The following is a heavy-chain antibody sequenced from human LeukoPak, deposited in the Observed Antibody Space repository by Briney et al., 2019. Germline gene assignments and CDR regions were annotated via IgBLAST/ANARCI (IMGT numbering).Heavy chain of an antibody. J-gene: IGHJ5*02. D-gene: IGHD2-2*01. CDR1: GFTFSSYW. CDR3: ARGIGYCSSTSCYWWFDP. CDR2: INSDGSST. Sequence: GGSLRLSCAASGFTFSSYWMHWVRQAPGKGLVWVSRINSDGSSTSYADSVKGRFTISRDNAKNTLYLQMNSLRAEDTAVYYCARGIGYCSSTSCYWWFDPWGQGTLVTVSS. V-gene: IGHV3-74*01.